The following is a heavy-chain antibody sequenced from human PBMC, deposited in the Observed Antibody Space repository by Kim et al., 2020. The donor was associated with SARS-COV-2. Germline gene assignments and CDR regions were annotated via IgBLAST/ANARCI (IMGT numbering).Heavy chain of an antibody. J-gene: IGHJ4*02. CDR2: NT. CDR3: SSSGWDPNDY. Sequence: NTDYADSVKGRFTISRDNSKNTLYLQMNSLRAEDTAVYYCSSSGWDPNDYWGQGTLVTVSS. V-gene: IGHV3-30*01. D-gene: IGHD6-19*01.